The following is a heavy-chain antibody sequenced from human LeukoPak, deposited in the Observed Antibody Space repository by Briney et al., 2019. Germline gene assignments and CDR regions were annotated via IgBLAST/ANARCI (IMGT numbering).Heavy chain of an antibody. CDR1: GDSFNKYD. CDR3: ARASRRRFDSTGHPT. J-gene: IGHJ5*02. D-gene: IGHD3-22*01. CDR2: MDPASGDA. Sequence: ASVKVSCKPSGDSFNKYDFDWVRQARGQGLEWMGWMDPASGDAGYEQKFQGRVSLTRNTSISTAYMELRSLRSEDSAVYYCARASRRRFDSTGHPTWGQGTLVTVSS. V-gene: IGHV1-8*01.